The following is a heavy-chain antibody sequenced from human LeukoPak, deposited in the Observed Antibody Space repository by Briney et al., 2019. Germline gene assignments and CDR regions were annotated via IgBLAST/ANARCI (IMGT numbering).Heavy chain of an antibody. CDR2: ITGSGGST. J-gene: IGHJ4*02. Sequence: GGTLRLSCVASGFTFSTYGMSWVRQAPGKGLEWVSAITGSGGSTYYADSVKGRFTISRDNSKNTLYLQINSLRAEDTAVYYCAKGDVAVTAMNYFDYWGQGTLVTVSS. V-gene: IGHV3-23*01. D-gene: IGHD2-21*02. CDR3: AKGDVAVTAMNYFDY. CDR1: GFTFSTYG.